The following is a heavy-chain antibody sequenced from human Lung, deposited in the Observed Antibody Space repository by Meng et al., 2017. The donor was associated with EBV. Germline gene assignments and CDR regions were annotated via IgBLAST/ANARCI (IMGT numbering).Heavy chain of an antibody. D-gene: IGHD2-21*02. J-gene: IGHJ4*02. V-gene: IGHV4-4*02. CDR1: GGSLSSRNW. CDR2: IYHSGST. CDR3: ARVGAYCGGDCYHPR. Sequence: VPVPGAGPGLVQPSGTLSLPCAVSGGSLSSRNWWSWVRQPPGKGLEWIGEIYHSGSTNYNPSLKSRVTISVDESKNQFSLRLSSVTAADTAVYYCARVGAYCGGDCYHPRWGQGTLVTVSS.